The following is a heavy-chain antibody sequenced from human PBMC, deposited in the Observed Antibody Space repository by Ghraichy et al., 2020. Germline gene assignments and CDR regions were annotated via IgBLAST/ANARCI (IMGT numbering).Heavy chain of an antibody. D-gene: IGHD2-15*01. J-gene: IGHJ4*02. Sequence: GGSLRLSCTTSGFTFGDYAMSWFRQAPGKGLEWVGFIRSKAYGGTAEYAASVRGRFTISRDDSTSIAYLQMNTLKTGDTAVYYCTRGEGYCGGGSCYPFDCWGQGTLVTVSS. CDR1: GFTFGDYA. V-gene: IGHV3-49*03. CDR2: IRSKAYGGTA. CDR3: TRGEGYCGGGSCYPFDC.